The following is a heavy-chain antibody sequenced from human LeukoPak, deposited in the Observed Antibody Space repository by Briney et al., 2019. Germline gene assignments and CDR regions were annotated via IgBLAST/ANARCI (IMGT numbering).Heavy chain of an antibody. J-gene: IGHJ6*02. CDR1: GFTFSSYA. V-gene: IGHV3-30-3*01. Sequence: GGSLRLSCAASGFTFSSYAMHWVRQAPGKGLEWVAVISYDGSNKYYADSVKGRFTISRDNAKNSLYLQMNSLRAEDTAVYYCARETYCSSTSCYVYYYGMDVWGQGTTVTVSS. CDR2: ISYDGSNK. CDR3: ARETYCSSTSCYVYYYGMDV. D-gene: IGHD2-2*01.